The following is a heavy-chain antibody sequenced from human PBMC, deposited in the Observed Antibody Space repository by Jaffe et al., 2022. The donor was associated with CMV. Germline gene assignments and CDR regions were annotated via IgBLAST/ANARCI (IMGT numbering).Heavy chain of an antibody. J-gene: IGHJ6*03. D-gene: IGHD3-9*01. CDR1: GGSISSYY. Sequence: QVQLQESGPGLVKPSETLSLTCTVSGGSISSYYWSWIRQPPGKGLEWIGYIYYSGSTNYNPSLKSRVTISVDTSKNQFSLKLSSVTAADTAVYYCARDRSRYFDWLLPNYYYYYYMDVWGKGTTVTVSS. CDR2: IYYSGST. CDR3: ARDRSRYFDWLLPNYYYYYYMDV. V-gene: IGHV4-59*01.